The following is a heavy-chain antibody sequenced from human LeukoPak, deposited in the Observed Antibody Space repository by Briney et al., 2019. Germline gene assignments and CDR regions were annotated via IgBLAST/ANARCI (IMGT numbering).Heavy chain of an antibody. D-gene: IGHD6-13*01. CDR1: VFTFSADG. CDR2: IRSDGNDK. V-gene: IGHV3-30*02. CDR3: AKTYSNSWYFDY. Sequence: GGSLRLSSAESVFTFSADGMHWVRDGPGKGRERGAFIRSDGNDKQYGDCVKGRFTISRDNSKNTLFLQMNSLRAEDTAVYYCAKTYSNSWYFDYWGQGTLVTVSS. J-gene: IGHJ4*02.